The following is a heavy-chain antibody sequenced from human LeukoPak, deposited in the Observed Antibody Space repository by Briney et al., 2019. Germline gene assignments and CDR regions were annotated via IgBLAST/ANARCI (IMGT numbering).Heavy chain of an antibody. Sequence: ASVKVSCKASGYTFTSYGISWVRQAPGQGLEWMGWISAYNGNTNYAQKLQGRVTMTTDTSTSTAYMELRSLRSDDTAVYYCAREYYDYVWGSYRHYYYYMDVWGKGTTVTISS. D-gene: IGHD3-16*02. V-gene: IGHV1-18*01. CDR3: AREYYDYVWGSYRHYYYYMDV. J-gene: IGHJ6*03. CDR2: ISAYNGNT. CDR1: GYTFTSYG.